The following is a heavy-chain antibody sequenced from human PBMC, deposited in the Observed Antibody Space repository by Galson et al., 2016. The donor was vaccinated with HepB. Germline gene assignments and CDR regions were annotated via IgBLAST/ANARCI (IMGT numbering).Heavy chain of an antibody. J-gene: IGHJ4*02. D-gene: IGHD6-13*01. CDR1: GLSVSSNY. V-gene: IGHV3-53*01. Sequence: SLRLSCAASGLSVSSNYIIWVRQAPGKGLEWVSAIYSGGSTYYADAVKGHFTVSRDNPKNTVYLQMNSLRAEDTAVYYCAREAIAAATYWGQGALVTVSS. CDR3: AREAIAAATY. CDR2: IYSGGST.